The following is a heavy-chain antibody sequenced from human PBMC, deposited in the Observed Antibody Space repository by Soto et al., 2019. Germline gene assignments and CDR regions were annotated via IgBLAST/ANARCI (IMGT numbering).Heavy chain of an antibody. Sequence: QVPLMQSGAEVKKPGASVMVSCKDSGYNFTNYGPTWVRQAPGQGLEWMGWINPYYGNTNYAQKSRCRLTLTTETSTAAAYMELRSLRSDDTAVYYCARGDSIGRVYYGMDGWGQGTTVTVSS. CDR3: ARGDSIGRVYYGMDG. V-gene: IGHV1-18*01. D-gene: IGHD3-22*01. CDR1: GYNFTNYG. CDR2: INPYYGNT. J-gene: IGHJ6*02.